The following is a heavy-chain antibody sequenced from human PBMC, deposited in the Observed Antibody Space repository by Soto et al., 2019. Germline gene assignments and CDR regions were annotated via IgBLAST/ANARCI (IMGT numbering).Heavy chain of an antibody. Sequence: QVQLVQSGAEVKNPGASVKVSCKASGYTFTRYGIGWARQAPGQGLEWMGWNNTYNGNTNYAQNVQGRVTLTTDTXPSTAYMELRSLRSNDTAIYYCAMVDVYVTPSPQDVWGQGTTVIVSS. V-gene: IGHV1-18*01. CDR1: GYTFTRYG. D-gene: IGHD3-16*01. CDR3: AMVDVYVTPSPQDV. J-gene: IGHJ6*02. CDR2: NNTYNGNT.